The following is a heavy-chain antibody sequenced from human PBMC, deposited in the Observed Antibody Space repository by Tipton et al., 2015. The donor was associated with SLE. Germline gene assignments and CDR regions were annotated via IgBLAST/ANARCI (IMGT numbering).Heavy chain of an antibody. V-gene: IGHV4-59*12. CDR1: GGSISSYY. J-gene: IGHJ4*02. CDR3: ASTWPPDY. CDR2: IYYSGST. Sequence: LRLSCTVSGGSISSYYWSWIRQPPGKGLEWIGYIYYSGSTNYNPSLKSRVTMSVDKSKNQFSLKLSSVTAADTAVYYCASTWPPDYWGQGTLVTVSS.